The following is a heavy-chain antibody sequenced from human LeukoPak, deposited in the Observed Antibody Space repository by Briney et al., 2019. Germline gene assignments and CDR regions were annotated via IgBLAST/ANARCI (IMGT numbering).Heavy chain of an antibody. Sequence: AGGSLRLSCAASGFTFSSYAMSWVRQAPGKGLEWVSAISGIGGSTYYADSVKGRFTISRDNSKNTLYLQMNSLRAEDTAVYYCAKDPYYYDSSGYLTPVDYWGQGTLVTVSS. D-gene: IGHD3-22*01. CDR2: ISGIGGST. J-gene: IGHJ4*02. V-gene: IGHV3-23*01. CDR3: AKDPYYYDSSGYLTPVDY. CDR1: GFTFSSYA.